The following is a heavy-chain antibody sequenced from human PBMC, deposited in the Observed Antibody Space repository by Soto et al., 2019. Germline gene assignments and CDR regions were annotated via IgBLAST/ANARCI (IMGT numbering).Heavy chain of an antibody. CDR1: GDSISSYY. CDR2: IFYTGTT. D-gene: IGHD6-13*01. CDR3: ARAAGYSSSRATYAI. J-gene: IGHJ3*02. Sequence: QLQESGPGLVKPSETLSLTCAVSGDSISSYYWSWIRQPPGKGLEWIGYIFYTGTTNYNPSLKSRLTISIDTSKKYVSLKLRSVTAADTAIYYCARAAGYSSSRATYAIWGQGTMATVSS. V-gene: IGHV4-59*01.